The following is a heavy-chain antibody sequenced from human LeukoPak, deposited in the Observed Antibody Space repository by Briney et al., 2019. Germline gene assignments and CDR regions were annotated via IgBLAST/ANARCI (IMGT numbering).Heavy chain of an antibody. D-gene: IGHD1-26*01. CDR3: ARGHSGSNDAFDI. Sequence: PSETLSLTCAVYGGSFSGYYWSWIRQPPGKGLEWIGEINHSGSTNNSPSLKGRVTISIDTSKNQFSLKLSSVTAADTAVYYCARGHSGSNDAFDIWGQGTMVTVSS. J-gene: IGHJ3*02. CDR2: INHSGST. CDR1: GGSFSGYY. V-gene: IGHV4-34*01.